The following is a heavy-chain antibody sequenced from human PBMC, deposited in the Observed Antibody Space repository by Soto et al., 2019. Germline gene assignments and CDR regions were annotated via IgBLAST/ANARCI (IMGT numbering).Heavy chain of an antibody. Sequence: PGGSLRLSCTASGFTFGDYAMSWVRQAPGKGLEWVGFIRSKAYGGTTEYAASVKGRFTISRDDSKSIAYLQMNSLKTEDTAVYYCTRGGEPPDAFEIWGQGTMVTVSS. CDR3: TRGGEPPDAFEI. J-gene: IGHJ3*02. D-gene: IGHD3-10*01. V-gene: IGHV3-49*04. CDR1: GFTFGDYA. CDR2: IRSKAYGGTT.